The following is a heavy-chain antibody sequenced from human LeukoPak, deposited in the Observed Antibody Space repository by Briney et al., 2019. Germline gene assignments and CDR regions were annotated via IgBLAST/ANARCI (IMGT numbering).Heavy chain of an antibody. CDR3: AKAHLPRHEPGNFYFDY. D-gene: IGHD7-27*01. CDR2: IYSGDST. CDR1: GFTVSRSY. V-gene: IGHV3-66*01. Sequence: GGSLRLSCAASGFTVSRSYMAWVRQTPGRGLEWVSVIYSGDSTSYADSVKGRFTMSRDNSKNTVYLQMNSLRAEDTAVYYCAKAHLPRHEPGNFYFDYWGQGTLVTVSS. J-gene: IGHJ4*02.